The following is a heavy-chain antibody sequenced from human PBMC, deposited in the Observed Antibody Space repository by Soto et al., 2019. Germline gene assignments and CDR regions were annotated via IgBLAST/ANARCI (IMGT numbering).Heavy chain of an antibody. V-gene: IGHV3-30*18. Sequence: TGGSLRLSCAASGFTFSSYGMHWVRQAPGKGLEWVAVISYDGSNKYYADSVKGRFTISRDNSKNTLYLQMNSLRAEDTTVYYCAKDIVGGAEVVAAPTWGQGTLVTVSS. D-gene: IGHD2-15*01. J-gene: IGHJ5*02. CDR3: AKDIVGGAEVVAAPT. CDR2: ISYDGSNK. CDR1: GFTFSSYG.